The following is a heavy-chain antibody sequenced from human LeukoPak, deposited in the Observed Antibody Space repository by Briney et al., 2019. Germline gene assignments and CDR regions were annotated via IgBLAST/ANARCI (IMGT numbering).Heavy chain of an antibody. J-gene: IGHJ4*02. CDR1: GFTFSSYA. CDR2: ISGSGGST. Sequence: GGSLRLSCAASGFTFSSYAMSWVRQAPGKGLEWVSAISGSGGSTYYADSVKGRFTISRDNSKNTLYLQMNSLRAEDTAVYYCAKLGDDYGDYWGLLDYWGQGTLVTVSS. CDR3: AKLGDDYGDYWGLLDY. V-gene: IGHV3-23*01. D-gene: IGHD4-17*01.